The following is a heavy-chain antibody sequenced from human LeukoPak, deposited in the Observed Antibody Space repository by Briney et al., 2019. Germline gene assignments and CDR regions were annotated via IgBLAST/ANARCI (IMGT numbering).Heavy chain of an antibody. CDR1: GFIVSNAY. V-gene: IGHV3-53*01. CDR2: IHNDGST. Sequence: PGGSLRLSCAASGFIVSNAYMTWVRQAPGKGLEWVSVIHNDGSTYCADSVKGRFTVSRDNSKNMLFLRMNSLRVEDTAVYFCASLARDYWGQGTLVSVSS. D-gene: IGHD3-3*02. CDR3: ASLARDY. J-gene: IGHJ4*01.